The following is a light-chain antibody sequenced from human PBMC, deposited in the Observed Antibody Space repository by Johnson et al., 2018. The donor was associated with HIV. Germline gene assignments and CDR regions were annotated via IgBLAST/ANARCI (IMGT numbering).Light chain of an antibody. CDR2: ENN. V-gene: IGLV1-51*02. Sequence: HSVLTQPPSVSAAPGQKVTISCSGSSSNVGNNYVSWYQCLPGTAPKLLIFENNKRPSGIPDRFSGSKSGTSATLGITGLQTGDEGDYFCGAWDSTLNAYVFGAGTQVTVL. J-gene: IGLJ1*01. CDR3: GAWDSTLNAYV. CDR1: SSNVGNNY.